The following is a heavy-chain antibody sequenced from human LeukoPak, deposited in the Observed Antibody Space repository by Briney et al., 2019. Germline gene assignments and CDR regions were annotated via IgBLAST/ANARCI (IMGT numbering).Heavy chain of an antibody. CDR2: SYSDSNT. CDR3: AREGAFLTDYNDALDI. J-gene: IGHJ3*02. D-gene: IGHD3-9*01. CDR1: GFTVSNNY. V-gene: IGHV3-53*01. Sequence: GGSLRLSCAASGFTVSNNYMSWVRQAPGKGLEWVSISYSDSNTNYADSVKGRFTISRDTSQNTLSLQMNSLRAEDTAVYYCAREGAFLTDYNDALDIWGQGTMVTVSS.